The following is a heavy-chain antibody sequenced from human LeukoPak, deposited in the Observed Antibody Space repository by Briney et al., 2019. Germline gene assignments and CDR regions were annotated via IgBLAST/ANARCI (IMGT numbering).Heavy chain of an antibody. CDR2: INPNSGGT. D-gene: IGHD1-26*01. Sequence: ASVKVSCKASGYTFTGYYMHWVRQAPGQGLEWMGWINPNSGGTNYAQKFQGRVTMTRDTSISTAYMELSRLRSGDTAVYYCAIHEEWELLTDDAFDIWGQGTMVTVSS. CDR1: GYTFTGYY. V-gene: IGHV1-2*02. J-gene: IGHJ3*02. CDR3: AIHEEWELLTDDAFDI.